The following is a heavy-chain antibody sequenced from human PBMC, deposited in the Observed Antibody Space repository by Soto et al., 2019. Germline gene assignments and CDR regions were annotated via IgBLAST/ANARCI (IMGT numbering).Heavy chain of an antibody. Sequence: EVQLVESGGGLVKPGGSLRLSCAASGFTFSSYSMNWVRQAPGKGLEWVSSISSSSSYIYYADSVKGRFTISRDNAKNSLYLQMNSLRAEETAVYYCARDSGSLIGGDYWGQGTLVTVSS. CDR1: GFTFSSYS. CDR2: ISSSSSYI. V-gene: IGHV3-21*01. D-gene: IGHD1-26*01. CDR3: ARDSGSLIGGDY. J-gene: IGHJ4*02.